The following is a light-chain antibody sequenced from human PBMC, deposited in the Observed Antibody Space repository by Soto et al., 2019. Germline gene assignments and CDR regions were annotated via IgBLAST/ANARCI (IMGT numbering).Light chain of an antibody. Sequence: IQMATSSSALSASVGDSVTITFQASQDISDVLNWYQQQPGKAPKLLIYSATVLQSGVPSRFSGSGSGTDFTLTISSLQPEDFATYYCQQSYSTPFTFGPGTKVDIK. J-gene: IGKJ3*01. CDR3: QQSYSTPFT. CDR2: SAT. CDR1: QDISDV. V-gene: IGKV1-39*01.